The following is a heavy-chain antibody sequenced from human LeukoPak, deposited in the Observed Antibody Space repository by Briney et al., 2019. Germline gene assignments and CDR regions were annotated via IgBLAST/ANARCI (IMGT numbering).Heavy chain of an antibody. J-gene: IGHJ6*03. D-gene: IGHD6-25*01. CDR3: ARDGLRAEYYYYYYMDV. CDR1: GGSISSHY. Sequence: SETLSLTCTVSGGSISSHYWSWIRQPPGKGLEWIGYIYYSGSTNYNPSLKSRVTISVDTSKNQFSLKLSSVTAADMAVYYCARDGLRAEYYYYYYMDVWGKGTTVTVSS. V-gene: IGHV4-59*11. CDR2: IYYSGST.